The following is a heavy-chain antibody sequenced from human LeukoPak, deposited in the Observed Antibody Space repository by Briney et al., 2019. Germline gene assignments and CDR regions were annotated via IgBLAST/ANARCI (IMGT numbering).Heavy chain of an antibody. D-gene: IGHD6-6*01. J-gene: IGHJ6*02. CDR2: INSDGSST. CDR3: ARHRDSSSSVVYYYYGMDV. V-gene: IGHV3-74*01. CDR1: GFTFSSHW. Sequence: GGSLRLSCAASGFTFSSHWLHWVRQAPGKGLVWVSRINSDGSSTSYADSVKGRFTISRDNAKNTLYLQMNSLRAEDTALYYCARHRDSSSSVVYYYYGMDVWGQGTTVTVSS.